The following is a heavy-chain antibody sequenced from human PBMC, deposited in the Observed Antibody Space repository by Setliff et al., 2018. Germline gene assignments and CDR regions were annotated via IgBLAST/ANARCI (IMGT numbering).Heavy chain of an antibody. Sequence: ETLSLTCTVSGDSIDSAFWNWIRQSPEKGLEWIGYRSTRGDTNSNPSPRSRLTMSLGTSRSQFSLNLTSVTAADTAIYFCARAVDSTGYFPFWYFDLWGRGTLVTVS. V-gene: IGHV4-59*13. CDR3: ARAVDSTGYFPFWYFDL. CDR1: GDSIDSAF. J-gene: IGHJ2*01. D-gene: IGHD3-22*01. CDR2: RSTRGDT.